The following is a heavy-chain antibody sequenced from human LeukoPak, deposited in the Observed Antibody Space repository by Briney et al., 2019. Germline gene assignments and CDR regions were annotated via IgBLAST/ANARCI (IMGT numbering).Heavy chain of an antibody. J-gene: IGHJ6*03. D-gene: IGHD3-16*02. CDR3: ARYRQYYYYYYMDV. CDR2: INSDGSST. Sequence: GGSLRLSCAASGFTFSKYGMYWVRQAPGKGLVWVSRINSDGSSTSYADSVKGRFTISRDSAKNTLYLQMNSLRVEDTAVYYCARYRQYYYYYYMDVWGKGTTVTISS. CDR1: GFTFSKYG. V-gene: IGHV3-74*01.